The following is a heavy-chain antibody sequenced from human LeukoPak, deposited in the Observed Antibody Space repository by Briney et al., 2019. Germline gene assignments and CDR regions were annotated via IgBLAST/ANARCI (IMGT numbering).Heavy chain of an antibody. CDR3: ARDHVYGGADY. Sequence: GGSLRLTCAASGFTFHNYATHWVRQAPGQGLEWVSLTSGDGITTYFADSVKGRFTISRDNSKSSLFLQMNSLRTEDTALYYCARDHVYGGADYWGQGTLVTVSS. V-gene: IGHV3-43*02. D-gene: IGHD5/OR15-5a*01. CDR2: TSGDGITT. J-gene: IGHJ4*02. CDR1: GFTFHNYA.